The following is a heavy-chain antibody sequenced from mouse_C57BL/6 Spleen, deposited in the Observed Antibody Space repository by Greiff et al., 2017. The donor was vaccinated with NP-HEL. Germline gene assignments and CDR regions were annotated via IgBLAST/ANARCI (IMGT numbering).Heavy chain of an antibody. CDR2: IHPNSGST. CDR1: GYTFTSYW. J-gene: IGHJ1*03. CDR3: ARFGFYRYFDV. Sequence: VQLQQPGAELVKPGASVKLSCKASGYTFTSYWMHWVKQRPGQGLEWIGMIHPNSGSTNYNEKFKSKATLTVDKSSSTAYMQLSSLTSEDSAVYYCARFGFYRYFDVWGTGTTVTVSS. V-gene: IGHV1-64*01.